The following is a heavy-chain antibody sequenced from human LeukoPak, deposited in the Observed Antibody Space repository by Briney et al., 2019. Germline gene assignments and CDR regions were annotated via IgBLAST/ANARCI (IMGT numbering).Heavy chain of an antibody. V-gene: IGHV3-33*06. J-gene: IGHJ4*02. CDR3: AKDSDSYLDT. CDR2: IWYDGSNK. CDR1: GFTFSSYG. Sequence: GGSLRLSCAASGFTFSSYGMHWVRQAPGKGLEWVAVIWYDGSNKYYADSMKGRFTISRDNSKNTLYLQMNSLRAEDTAVYYCAKDSDSYLDTWGQGTLVTVSS. D-gene: IGHD5-18*01.